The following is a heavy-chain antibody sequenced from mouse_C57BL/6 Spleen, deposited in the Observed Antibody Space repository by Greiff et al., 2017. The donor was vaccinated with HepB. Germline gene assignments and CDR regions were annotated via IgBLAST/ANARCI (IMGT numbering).Heavy chain of an antibody. V-gene: IGHV5-17*01. J-gene: IGHJ4*01. D-gene: IGHD2-5*01. Sequence: EVQRVESGGGLVKPGGSLKLSCAASGFTFSDYGMHWVRQAPEKGLEWVAYISSGSSTIYYADTVKGRFTISRDNAKNTLFLQMTSLRSEDTAMYYCARNDYYSNYPSMGDYWGQGTSVTVSS. CDR2: ISSGSSTI. CDR3: ARNDYYSNYPSMGDY. CDR1: GFTFSDYG.